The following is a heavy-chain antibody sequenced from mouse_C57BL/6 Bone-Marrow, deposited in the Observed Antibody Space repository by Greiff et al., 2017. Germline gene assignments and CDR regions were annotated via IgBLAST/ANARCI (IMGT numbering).Heavy chain of an antibody. V-gene: IGHV1-18*01. Sequence: EVQLQQSGPELVKPGASVKIPCKASGYTFTDYNMDWVKQSHGKSLEWIGDINPNNGGTNYNQKFKGKATLTVDESSSTSYMELRSLTSEDTAVYYCARRDCYYAMDYWGQGTSVTVSS. CDR1: GYTFTDYN. J-gene: IGHJ4*01. CDR2: INPNNGGT. CDR3: ARRDCYYAMDY.